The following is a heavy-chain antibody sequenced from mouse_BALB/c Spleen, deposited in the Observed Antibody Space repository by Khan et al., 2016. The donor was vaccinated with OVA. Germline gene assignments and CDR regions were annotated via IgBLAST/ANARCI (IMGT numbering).Heavy chain of an antibody. CDR3: ARSLYYSYGYALDC. V-gene: IGHV3-2*02. Sequence: EVQLQESGPGLVKPSQSLSLTCTVTGYSITSDYAWNWLRQFPGNKLEWMGYISSTGSTSYNPSLKSRISITRDTSKNPFFLQLKSVTTEDTATYYGARSLYYSYGYALDCWGRGTSVTVSS. CDR2: ISSTGST. J-gene: IGHJ4*01. CDR1: GYSITSDYA. D-gene: IGHD2-12*01.